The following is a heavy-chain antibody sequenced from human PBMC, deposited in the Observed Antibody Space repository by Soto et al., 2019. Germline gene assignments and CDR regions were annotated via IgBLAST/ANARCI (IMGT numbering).Heavy chain of an antibody. CDR3: ARHLYSGYVLGDY. Sequence: PSETLSLTCTVSGGSISSSSYSWGWIRQPPGKGLEWIGSMYYSGSTYYNPSLKSRVTISIDTSKNQISLMLSSVTAADTAVYYCARHLYSGYVLGDYWGQGTLVTVSS. D-gene: IGHD5-12*01. CDR1: GGSISSSSYS. CDR2: MYYSGST. J-gene: IGHJ4*02. V-gene: IGHV4-39*01.